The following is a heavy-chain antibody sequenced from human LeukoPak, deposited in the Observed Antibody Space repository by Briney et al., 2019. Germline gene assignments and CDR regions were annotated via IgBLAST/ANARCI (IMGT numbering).Heavy chain of an antibody. CDR2: IRYDGSNK. J-gene: IGHJ4*02. CDR1: GFTFSSYG. V-gene: IGHV3-30*02. CDR3: AKYYYDSSGYYGGFDY. Sequence: GGSLRLSCAASGFTFSSYGMHWVRQAPGKGLEWVAFIRYDGSNKYYADSVKGRFTISRDNSKNTLYLQMNSLRAEDTAVYYCAKYYYDSSGYYGGFDYWGQGTLVTVSS. D-gene: IGHD3-22*01.